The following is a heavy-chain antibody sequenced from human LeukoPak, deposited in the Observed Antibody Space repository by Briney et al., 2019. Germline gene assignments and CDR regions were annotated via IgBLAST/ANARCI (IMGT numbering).Heavy chain of an antibody. CDR3: ARSNMTTVTKAAFHFDY. CDR1: GGSFSGYY. D-gene: IGHD4-17*01. CDR2: INHSGST. J-gene: IGHJ4*02. V-gene: IGHV4-34*01. Sequence: PSETLSLTCAVYGGSFSGYYWSWIRQPPGKGLEWIGEINHSGSTNYNPSLKSRVTISVDTSKNQFSLKLSSVTAADTAVYYCARSNMTTVTKAAFHFDYWGQGTLVAVSS.